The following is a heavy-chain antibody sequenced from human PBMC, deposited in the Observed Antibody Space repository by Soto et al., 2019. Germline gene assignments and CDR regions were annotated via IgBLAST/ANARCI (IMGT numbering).Heavy chain of an antibody. CDR3: ARGPQGNVLRFLYWFDP. V-gene: IGHV4-30-4*01. J-gene: IGHJ5*02. CDR2: IYYSGST. CDR1: GGSISSGDYY. D-gene: IGHD3-3*01. Sequence: SETLSLTCTVSGGSISSGDYYWSWIRQPPGKGLEWIGYIYYSGSTYYNPSLKSRVTISVDTSKNQFSLKLSSVTAADTAVYYCARGPQGNVLRFLYWFDPWGQGTLVTVSS.